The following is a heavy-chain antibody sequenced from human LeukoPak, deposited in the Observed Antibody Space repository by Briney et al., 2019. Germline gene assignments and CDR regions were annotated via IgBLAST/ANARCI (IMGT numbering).Heavy chain of an antibody. D-gene: IGHD1-1*01. CDR2: ISAYNGNA. J-gene: IGHJ6*02. V-gene: IGHV1-18*01. CDR3: ARVGSERVWSYYYYYGMDV. Sequence: ASVKVSCKASGYTFTSYGISWVRQAPGQGLEWMGWISAYNGNANYAQKLQGRVTMTTDTSTSTAYMERRSLRSDDTAVYYCARVGSERVWSYYYYYGMDVWGQGTTVTVSS. CDR1: GYTFTSYG.